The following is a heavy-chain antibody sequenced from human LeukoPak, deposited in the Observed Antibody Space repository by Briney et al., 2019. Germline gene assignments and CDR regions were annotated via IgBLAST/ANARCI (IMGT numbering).Heavy chain of an antibody. D-gene: IGHD1-1*01. CDR2: IYYSGST. CDR1: GGSISSYY. Sequence: PSETLSLTCTVSGGSISSYYWSWIRQPPGKGLGWIGYIYYSGSTNYNPSLKSRVTISVDTSKNQFSLKLSSVTAADTAVYYCARARHLDYWGQGTLVTVSS. J-gene: IGHJ4*02. CDR3: ARARHLDY. V-gene: IGHV4-59*01.